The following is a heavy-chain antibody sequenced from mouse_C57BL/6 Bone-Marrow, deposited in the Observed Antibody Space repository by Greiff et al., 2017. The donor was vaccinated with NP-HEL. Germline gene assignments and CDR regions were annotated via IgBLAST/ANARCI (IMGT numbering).Heavy chain of an antibody. J-gene: IGHJ1*03. V-gene: IGHV1-69*01. CDR2: IDPSDSYT. CDR3: AREDYGSPWYFDV. D-gene: IGHD1-1*01. CDR1: GYTFTSYW. Sequence: QVQLQQPGAELVMPGASVKLSCKASGYTFTSYWMHWVKQRPGQGLEWIGEIDPSDSYTNYNQKFKGKSTLTVDKSSSTAYMQLSSLTSEDSAVYCCAREDYGSPWYFDVWGTGTTVTVSS.